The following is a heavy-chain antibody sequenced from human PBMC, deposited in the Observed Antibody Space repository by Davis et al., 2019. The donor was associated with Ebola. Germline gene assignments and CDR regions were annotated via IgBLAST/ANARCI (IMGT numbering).Heavy chain of an antibody. V-gene: IGHV1-69*04. CDR1: GGTFSSYG. CDR2: IIPILGIA. Sequence: SVKVSCKASGGTFSSYGSSWVRQAPGQGLEWMGRIIPILGIANYAQKFQGRVTITADKSTSTAYMELSSLRSEDTAVYYCAREYYDSSGCDYWGQGTLVTVSS. D-gene: IGHD3-22*01. J-gene: IGHJ4*02. CDR3: AREYYDSSGCDY.